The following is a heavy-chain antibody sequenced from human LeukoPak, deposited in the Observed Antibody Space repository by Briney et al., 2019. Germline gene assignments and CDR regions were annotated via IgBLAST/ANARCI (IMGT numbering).Heavy chain of an antibody. CDR2: INHSGST. CDR1: GGSISSSNW. V-gene: IGHV4-4*02. D-gene: IGHD3-10*01. Sequence: PSGTLSLTCAVFGGSISSSNWWSWVRQPPGKGLEWIGEINHSGSTNYNPSLKSRVTISVDTSKNQFSLKLSSVTAADTAVYYCARHYYGSGGDYWGQGTLVTVSS. CDR3: ARHYYGSGGDY. J-gene: IGHJ4*02.